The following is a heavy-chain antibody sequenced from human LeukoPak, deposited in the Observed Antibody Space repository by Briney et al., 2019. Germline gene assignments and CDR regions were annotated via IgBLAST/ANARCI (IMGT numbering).Heavy chain of an antibody. CDR2: INPNSGGT. CDR1: GYTFTDYF. D-gene: IGHD3-22*01. CDR3: AREYYYDSSGYSVDYYYYGMDV. Sequence: ASVRVSYKTSGYTFTDYFVHWVRQAPGQGLEWMGWINPNSGGTEYAQKFLGRVTMTRDTSISTAYMELSRLRSDDTAVYFCAREYYYDSSGYSVDYYYYGMDVWGQGTTVTVSS. V-gene: IGHV1-2*02. J-gene: IGHJ6*02.